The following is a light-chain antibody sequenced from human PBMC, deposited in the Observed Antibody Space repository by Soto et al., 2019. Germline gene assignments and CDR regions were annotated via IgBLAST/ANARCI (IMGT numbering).Light chain of an antibody. J-gene: IGKJ1*01. Sequence: DVQMTQSPSTLSTSVGDRVTITCRASQSISTWLSWYQQKPGKAPKLLIYKAFTLESGVPSRFSGSGSGTDFTLTISSLQADDFATYYCQEYTADPRTFGQGTKVDI. V-gene: IGKV1-5*03. CDR3: QEYTADPRT. CDR1: QSISTW. CDR2: KAF.